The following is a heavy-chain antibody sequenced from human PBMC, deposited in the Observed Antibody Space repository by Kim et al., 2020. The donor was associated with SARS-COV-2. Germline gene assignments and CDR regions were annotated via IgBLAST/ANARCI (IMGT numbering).Heavy chain of an antibody. V-gene: IGHV3-9*01. CDR2: ISWNCGSI. D-gene: IGHD5-18*01. CDR3: AKDTGTDTAMVMHFDY. Sequence: GGSLRLSCAASGFTFDDYAMHWVRQAPGKGLEWVSGISWNCGSIGYADSVKGRFTISRDNAKNSLYLQMNSLRAEDTALYYCAKDTGTDTAMVMHFDYWGQGTLVTGSS. CDR1: GFTFDDYA. J-gene: IGHJ4*02.